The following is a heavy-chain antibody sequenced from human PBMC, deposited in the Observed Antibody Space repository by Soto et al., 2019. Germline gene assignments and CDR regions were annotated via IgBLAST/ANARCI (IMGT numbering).Heavy chain of an antibody. V-gene: IGHV3-23*01. CDR3: AKFYGGNSAHTYTIDP. CDR2: ISSSGGST. J-gene: IGHJ5*02. CDR1: GFTFSTYA. D-gene: IGHD2-21*02. Sequence: EVQLLESGGGLVQRGGSLRLSCAASGFTFSTYAMSWVRQAPGKGLEGVSTISSSGGSTHYADSVKGRFTISRDNSKNTLYLQMNSLRAEDTAVYYCAKFYGGNSAHTYTIDPWGQGTLVTVSS.